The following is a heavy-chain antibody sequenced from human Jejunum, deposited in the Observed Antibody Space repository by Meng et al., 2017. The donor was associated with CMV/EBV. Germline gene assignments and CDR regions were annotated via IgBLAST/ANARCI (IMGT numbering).Heavy chain of an antibody. J-gene: IGHJ4*02. D-gene: IGHD1-26*01. CDR1: GYTITSYG. CDR3: ARDSVGATTAGY. V-gene: IGHV1-18*01. Sequence: KASGYTITSYGISWVRQAPGQGLEWMGWISANNGKTNYAQKLQGRVTMTTDTSTSTAYMELRSLRSDDTAVYYCARDSVGATTAGYWGQGTLVTVSS. CDR2: ISANNGKT.